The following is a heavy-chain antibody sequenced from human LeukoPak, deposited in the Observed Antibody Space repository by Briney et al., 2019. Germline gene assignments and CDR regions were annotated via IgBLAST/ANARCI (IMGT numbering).Heavy chain of an antibody. J-gene: IGHJ4*02. V-gene: IGHV3-7*01. Sequence: GGSLILSCVASGCSFNGDWMNWVRQAPGTGLEWVANIKPDGSQKYYVDSVKGRFTISRDNAEKSLFLQMNSLRAEDTAVYYCVRDGPAFLDFDYWGQGTLVTVSS. CDR2: IKPDGSQK. CDR1: GCSFNGDW. CDR3: VRDGPAFLDFDY. D-gene: IGHD2-2*01.